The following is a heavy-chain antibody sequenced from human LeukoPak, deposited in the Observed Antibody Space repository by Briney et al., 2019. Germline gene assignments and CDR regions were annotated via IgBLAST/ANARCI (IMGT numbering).Heavy chain of an antibody. J-gene: IGHJ6*02. D-gene: IGHD2-2*02. V-gene: IGHV3-9*01. Sequence: GGSLRLSCAASGFTLDDYAMHWVRQAPGKGLEWVSGISWNSGSIGYADSVKGRFTISRDNAKNSLYLQMNSLRAEDTALYYCAKDLSIRRYCSSTSCYREVYYYGMDVWGQGTTVTVSS. CDR1: GFTLDDYA. CDR3: AKDLSIRRYCSSTSCYREVYYYGMDV. CDR2: ISWNSGSI.